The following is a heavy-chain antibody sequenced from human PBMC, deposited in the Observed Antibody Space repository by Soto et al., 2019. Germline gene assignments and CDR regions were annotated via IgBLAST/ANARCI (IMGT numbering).Heavy chain of an antibody. V-gene: IGHV4-59*01. Sequence: PSETLSRTFTVSGGSIRSYYWSWIRQPPGKGLEWIGYIYYSGSTNYSPSLKSRGTISVDTSKRQFSLKVSSVTPAHTPVCYCVRDWIAGPWGGGMDGWGQGTKVTVSS. D-gene: IGHD3-16*01. CDR1: GGSIRSYY. CDR2: IYYSGST. J-gene: IGHJ6*02. CDR3: VRDWIAGPWGGGMDG.